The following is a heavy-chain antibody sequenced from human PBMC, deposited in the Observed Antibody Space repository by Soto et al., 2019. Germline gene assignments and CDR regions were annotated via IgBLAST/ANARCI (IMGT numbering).Heavy chain of an antibody. Sequence: GESLKISCKGSGYSFTSYWIGWVRQMPGKGLEWMGIIYPGDSATRYSPSFQGQVTISADKSISTAYLQWSSLKASDTAMYYCARQPNYYDSSGYYYEDYWGQGTLVTVSS. D-gene: IGHD3-22*01. V-gene: IGHV5-51*01. J-gene: IGHJ4*02. CDR2: IYPGDSAT. CDR3: ARQPNYYDSSGYYYEDY. CDR1: GYSFTSYW.